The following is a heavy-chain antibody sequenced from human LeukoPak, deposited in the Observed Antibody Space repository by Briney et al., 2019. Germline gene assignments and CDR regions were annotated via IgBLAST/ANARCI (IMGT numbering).Heavy chain of an antibody. V-gene: IGHV3-7*01. CDR3: TKALDY. Sequence: GRSPRLSCAASGFTFSWSWMDWVRQAPGKGLEWVANINEDGSETSYVDSVKGRFTISIDNAKNSLYLQIDSLRLEDPAIYYCTKALDYWGQGTLVPVPS. CDR1: GFTFSWSW. J-gene: IGHJ4*02. CDR2: INEDGSET.